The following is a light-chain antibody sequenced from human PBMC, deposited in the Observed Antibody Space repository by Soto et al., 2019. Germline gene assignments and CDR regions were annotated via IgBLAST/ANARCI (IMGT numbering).Light chain of an antibody. Sequence: QSVLTQPPSVSGAPGQRVTISCTGSSPNIGAGYDVHWYQQLPGTAPKVVIYGNSNRPSGVPDRFSGSKSGTSASLAIAGLQAEDGGDYSCQSYDSCLSAHVVFGGVTKVSVL. J-gene: IGLJ2*01. CDR1: SPNIGAGYD. CDR2: GNS. V-gene: IGLV1-40*01. CDR3: QSYDSCLSAHVV.